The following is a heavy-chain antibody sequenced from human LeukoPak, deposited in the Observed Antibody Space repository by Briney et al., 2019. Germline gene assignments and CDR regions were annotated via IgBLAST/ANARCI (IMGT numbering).Heavy chain of an antibody. CDR3: ARLYCSSTSCPAWFDY. CDR1: GFTFSSYA. Sequence: GGSLRLSCAASGFTFSSYAMSWVRQAPGKGLEWVSAISGSGGSTYYADSVKGRFTISRDNSKNTLYLQMNSLRAEDTAVYYCARLYCSSTSCPAWFDYWGQGTLVTVSS. CDR2: ISGSGGST. V-gene: IGHV3-23*01. J-gene: IGHJ4*02. D-gene: IGHD2-2*01.